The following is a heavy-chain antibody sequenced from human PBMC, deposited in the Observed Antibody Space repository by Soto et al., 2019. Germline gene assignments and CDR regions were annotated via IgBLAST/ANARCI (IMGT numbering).Heavy chain of an antibody. J-gene: IGHJ6*02. Sequence: ASVKVSCKASGYIFTNFGISWVRQAPGQGLEWMGWISGYNDNTHYAQKLQGRDSMTTDTSTGTAYMDLRSLRSDDTAIYYCVRDSSSWFYSYYGMDVWGQGTTVTVSS. D-gene: IGHD6-13*01. CDR1: GYIFTNFG. V-gene: IGHV1-18*01. CDR3: VRDSSSWFYSYYGMDV. CDR2: ISGYNDNT.